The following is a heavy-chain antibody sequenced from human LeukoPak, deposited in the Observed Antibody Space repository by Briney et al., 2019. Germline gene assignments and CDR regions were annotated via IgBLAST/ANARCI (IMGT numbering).Heavy chain of an antibody. V-gene: IGHV3-48*03. CDR1: GFTFSSYD. CDR3: ARDGDFWSGYYMGWFDS. CDR2: ISGSGSTI. J-gene: IGHJ5*01. Sequence: PGGSLRLSCATSGFTFSSYDRNWVRQAPGKGLEWVSYISGSGSTIYYADSVKGRFTISRDNAKNSLYLQMNSLRAEDTAVYYCARDGDFWSGYYMGWFDSWGQGTLVTVSS. D-gene: IGHD3-3*01.